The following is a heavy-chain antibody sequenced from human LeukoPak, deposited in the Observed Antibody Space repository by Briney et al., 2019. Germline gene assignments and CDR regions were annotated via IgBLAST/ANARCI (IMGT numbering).Heavy chain of an antibody. V-gene: IGHV3-21*01. CDR3: ARAIAAAGRAGSY. D-gene: IGHD6-13*01. J-gene: IGHJ4*02. Sequence: GGSLRLSCAASGFTFSSYSMNWVRQAPGKGLEWVSSISSSSYIYYADSVKGRFTISRDNAKNSLYLQMNSLRAEDTAVYYCARAIAAAGRAGSYWGQGTLVTVSS. CDR1: GFTFSSYS. CDR2: ISSSSYI.